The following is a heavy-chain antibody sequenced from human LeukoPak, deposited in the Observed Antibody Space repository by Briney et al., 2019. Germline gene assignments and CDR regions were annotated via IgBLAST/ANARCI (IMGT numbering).Heavy chain of an antibody. J-gene: IGHJ4*02. D-gene: IGHD2-2*01. V-gene: IGHV3-21*01. CDR2: ISSSSSYI. Sequence: PGGSLRLSCAASGCTFSSYSMNWVRQAPGKGLEWVSSISSSSSYIYYADSVKGRFTISRDNAKNSLYLQMNSLRAEDTAVYYCARVGYCSSTSCHDFDYWGQGTLVTVSS. CDR3: ARVGYCSSTSCHDFDY. CDR1: GCTFSSYS.